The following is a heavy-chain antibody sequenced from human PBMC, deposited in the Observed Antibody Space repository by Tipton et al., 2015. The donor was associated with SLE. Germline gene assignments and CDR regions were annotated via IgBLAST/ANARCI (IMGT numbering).Heavy chain of an antibody. CDR2: IKRDGSEE. D-gene: IGHD2-21*02. CDR1: GFSFSTYW. CDR3: AREGDWAGEVDF. J-gene: IGHJ4*02. Sequence: SLRLSCEVSGFSFSTYWMSWVRQAPGKGLEWVANIKRDGSEEYYVDSVKGRFTISRDNAKNSLYLQMNSLRAEDTAVYYCAREGDWAGEVDFWGQGTLVTVS. V-gene: IGHV3-7*01.